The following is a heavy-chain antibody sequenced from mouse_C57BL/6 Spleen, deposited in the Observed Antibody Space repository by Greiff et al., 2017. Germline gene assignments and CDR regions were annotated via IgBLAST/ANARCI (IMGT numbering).Heavy chain of an antibody. CDR3: TRSDGSSYRPLFDY. CDR2: IYPGNSDT. V-gene: IGHV1-5*01. J-gene: IGHJ2*01. D-gene: IGHD1-1*01. CDR1: GYTFTSYW. Sequence: EVQLQQSGTVLARPGASVKMSCKTSGYTFTSYWMHWVKQRPGQGLEWIGAIYPGNSDTSYNQKFKGKAKLTAVTSASTAYMELSSLTNEDSAVYYCTRSDGSSYRPLFDYWGQGTTLTVSS.